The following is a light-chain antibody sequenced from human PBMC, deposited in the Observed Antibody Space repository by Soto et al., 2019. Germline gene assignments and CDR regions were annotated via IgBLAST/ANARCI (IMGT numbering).Light chain of an antibody. V-gene: IGKV2-28*01. CDR3: MQAPQLTWT. Sequence: DIVMTQSPLSLPVTPGEPASISCRSSQSLLHTNGYNYLDWYLQKPGQSPQVLIYFGSNRASGVRDRFNGSGSGTDFTLKISRVEAEDVGVYYCMQAPQLTWTFGQGTKVEIK. J-gene: IGKJ1*01. CDR2: FGS. CDR1: QSLLHTNGYNY.